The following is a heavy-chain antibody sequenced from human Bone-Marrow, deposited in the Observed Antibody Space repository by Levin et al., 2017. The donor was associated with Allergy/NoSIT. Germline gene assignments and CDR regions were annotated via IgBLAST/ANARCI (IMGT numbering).Heavy chain of an antibody. CDR1: SGSISSHNYN. Sequence: SETLSLTCIVSSGSISSHNYNWGWIRQPPGTGLEWIGTIYYSRSTYYNPSLTSRVTISVDTSKNQFSLELTSLTAADTAVYYCATGPSAFDYWGQGTLVTVSS. J-gene: IGHJ4*02. CDR2: IYYSRST. CDR3: ATGPSAFDY. V-gene: IGHV4-39*01.